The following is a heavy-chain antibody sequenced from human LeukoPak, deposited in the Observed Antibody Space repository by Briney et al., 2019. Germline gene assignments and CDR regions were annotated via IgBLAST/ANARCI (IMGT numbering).Heavy chain of an antibody. CDR2: INPNSGGT. CDR3: ARNRRGYSYGIQYNWFDP. V-gene: IGHV1-2*02. J-gene: IGHJ5*02. D-gene: IGHD5-18*01. CDR1: GYTFTGYY. Sequence: GASVKVSCKASGYTFTGYYMHWVRQAPGQGLEWMGWINPNSGGTNYAQKFQGRVTMTRDTSISTAYMELSRLRSDDTAVYYCARNRRGYSYGIQYNWFDPWGQGTLVTVSS.